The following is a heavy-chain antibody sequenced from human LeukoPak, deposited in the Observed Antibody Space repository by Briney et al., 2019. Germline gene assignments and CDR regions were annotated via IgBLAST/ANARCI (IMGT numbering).Heavy chain of an antibody. CDR1: GYTFTSYY. CDR3: ARVFAAGTTDY. J-gene: IGHJ4*02. V-gene: IGHV1-46*01. CDR2: INPGGAGT. Sequence: ASVKVSCKASGYTFTSYYIHWVRQAPGQGLEWMGIINPGGAGTSYAQKFQGRVTMTRNTSTSTVYMELSRLRYEDTAVYYCARVFAAGTTDYWGQGTQVTVSS. D-gene: IGHD1-14*01.